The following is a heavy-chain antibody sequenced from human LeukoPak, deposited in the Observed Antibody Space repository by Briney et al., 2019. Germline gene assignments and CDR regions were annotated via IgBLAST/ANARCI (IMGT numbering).Heavy chain of an antibody. J-gene: IGHJ4*02. D-gene: IGHD3-16*01. CDR3: TKAKYYHFDY. V-gene: IGHV3-23*01. CDR2: ISVSDDST. CDR1: GFTFSSYG. Sequence: PGGSLRLSCVASGFTFSSYGMSWVRQAPGKGLEWVSAISVSDDSTYYADSVRGRFTISRDVSKNTLFLQMNSLRAEDTALYYCTKAKYYHFDYWGQGTLVTVSS.